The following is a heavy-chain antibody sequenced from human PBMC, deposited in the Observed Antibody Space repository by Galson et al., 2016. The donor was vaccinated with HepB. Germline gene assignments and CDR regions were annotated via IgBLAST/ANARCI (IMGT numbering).Heavy chain of an antibody. CDR1: GFNLINYA. CDR3: VRDQWELNVFDAFDV. D-gene: IGHD1-26*01. Sequence: SLRLSCAFSGFNLINYAMSWARRAPGKGLEWVSSFNSNSGTTHTADAVKGRFTMSRDNSKNTVNLQMNSLRVEDTAIYYCVRDQWELNVFDAFDVWGQGTVVTVSS. V-gene: IGHV3-23*01. CDR2: FNSNSGTT. J-gene: IGHJ3*01.